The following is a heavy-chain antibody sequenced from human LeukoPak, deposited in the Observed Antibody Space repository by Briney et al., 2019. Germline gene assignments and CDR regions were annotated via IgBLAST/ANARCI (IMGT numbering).Heavy chain of an antibody. CDR3: ATGGNFYYSH. J-gene: IGHJ1*01. CDR2: ISNNGGYT. V-gene: IGHV3-23*01. Sequence: GGSLRLSCAASGFTFSSSAMSWVRQAPGKGLEWVSAISNNGGYTYYADSVQGRFTISRDNSKSTLCLQMNSLRAEDTAVYSCATGGNFYYSHWGQGTLVTVSS. CDR1: GFTFSSSA. D-gene: IGHD4-11*01.